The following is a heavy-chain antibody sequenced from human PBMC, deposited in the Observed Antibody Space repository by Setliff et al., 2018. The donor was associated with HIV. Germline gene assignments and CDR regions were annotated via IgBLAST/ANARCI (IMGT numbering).Heavy chain of an antibody. V-gene: IGHV4-34*01. CDR3: ARFDHASIDY. Sequence: PSETLSLTCAVYGGSFSGYYWSWIRQPPGKGLEWIGEINHSGSTNYNPSLKSRVTISVDTSKNQFSLKLSSVTAADTAVYYCARFDHASIDYWGQGTLVTVSS. D-gene: IGHD2-2*01. J-gene: IGHJ4*02. CDR2: INHSGST. CDR1: GGSFSGYY.